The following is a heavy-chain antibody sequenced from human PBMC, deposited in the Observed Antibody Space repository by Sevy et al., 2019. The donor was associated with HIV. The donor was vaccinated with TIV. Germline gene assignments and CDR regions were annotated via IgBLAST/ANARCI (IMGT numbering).Heavy chain of an antibody. D-gene: IGHD2-2*03. Sequence: GGSLRLSCSGSGFIFSDYYMSWIRQAPGRGLEWVSYISGSGITYYADSVEGRLTISRDNARNSMYLLMNSLRADDTAVYYCARDPLLGIAREVARGGYWGQGTLVTVSS. V-gene: IGHV3-11*01. CDR3: ARDPLLGIAREVARGGY. CDR2: ISGSGIT. CDR1: GFIFSDYY. J-gene: IGHJ4*02.